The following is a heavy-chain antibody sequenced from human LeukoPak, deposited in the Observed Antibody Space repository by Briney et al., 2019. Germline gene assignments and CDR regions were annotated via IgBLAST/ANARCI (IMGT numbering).Heavy chain of an antibody. CDR1: GGSISSSSYY. CDR3: ARGGKFPTGDNYFDY. J-gene: IGHJ4*02. V-gene: IGHV4-39*07. CDR2: IYYSGST. D-gene: IGHD7-27*01. Sequence: SETLSLTCTVSGGSISSSSYYWGWIRQPPGKGLEWIGSIYYSGSTYYNPSLKSRVTISVDTSKNQFSLKLSSVTAADTAVYYCARGGKFPTGDNYFDYWGQGTLVTVSS.